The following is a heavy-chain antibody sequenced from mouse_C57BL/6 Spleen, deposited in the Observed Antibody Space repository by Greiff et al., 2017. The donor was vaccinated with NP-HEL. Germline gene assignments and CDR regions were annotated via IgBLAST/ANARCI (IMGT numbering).Heavy chain of an antibody. D-gene: IGHD1-1*01. CDR2: ISDGGSYT. V-gene: IGHV5-4*01. CDR1: GFTFSSYA. J-gene: IGHJ3*01. Sequence: EVQLVESGGGLVKPGGSLKLSCAASGFTFSSYAMSWVRQTPEKRLEWVATISDGGSYTYYPDNVKGRFTISRDNAKNNLYLQMSHLKSEDTAMYYCARDLDGSRFAYWGQGTLVTVSA. CDR3: ARDLDGSRFAY.